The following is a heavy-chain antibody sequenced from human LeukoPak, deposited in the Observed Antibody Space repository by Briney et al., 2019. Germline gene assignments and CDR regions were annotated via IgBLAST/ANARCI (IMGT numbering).Heavy chain of an antibody. D-gene: IGHD2-15*01. J-gene: IGHJ3*02. CDR1: GFTFSSYE. CDR3: ARDEAGWSTNAFDI. CDR2: ISSSGSTI. V-gene: IGHV3-48*03. Sequence: GGSLRLSCAASGFTFSSYEMNWVRQAPGKGLEWVSYISSSGSTIYYADSVKGRFTISRDNAKNSLYLQMNSLRAEDTAVYYCARDEAGWSTNAFDIWGQGTMVTVSS.